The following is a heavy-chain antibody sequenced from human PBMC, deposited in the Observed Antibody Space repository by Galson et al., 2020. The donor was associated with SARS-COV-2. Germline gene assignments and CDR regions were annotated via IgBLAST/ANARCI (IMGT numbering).Heavy chain of an antibody. CDR2: ISYDGSNK. Sequence: VGSLRLSCAASGFTFSSYGMHWVRQAPGKGLEWVAVISYDGSNKYYADSVKGRFTISRDNSKNTLYLQMNSLRAEDTAVYYCAKDSSLDGYCSGGSCYFGSNAFDIWGQGTMVTVSS. D-gene: IGHD2-15*01. CDR3: AKDSSLDGYCSGGSCYFGSNAFDI. V-gene: IGHV3-30*18. CDR1: GFTFSSYG. J-gene: IGHJ3*02.